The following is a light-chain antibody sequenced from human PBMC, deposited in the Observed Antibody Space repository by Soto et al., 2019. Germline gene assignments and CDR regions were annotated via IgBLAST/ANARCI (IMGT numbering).Light chain of an antibody. CDR1: QSFSSSY. V-gene: IGKV3-20*01. Sequence: EIVLTQSPGTLSLFPGERATLSCRASQSFSSSYLAWYQQKPGQAPRLLIYGASSRATGIPDRFSGSGSGTDFTLTISRLEPEDFAVYYCQKYGSSRTFGQGTKVEIK. CDR2: GAS. CDR3: QKYGSSRT. J-gene: IGKJ1*01.